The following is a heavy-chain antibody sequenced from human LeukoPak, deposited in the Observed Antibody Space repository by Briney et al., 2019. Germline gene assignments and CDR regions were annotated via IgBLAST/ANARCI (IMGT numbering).Heavy chain of an antibody. CDR2: INPNTGGT. D-gene: IGHD3-10*01. CDR3: AREADFNGSGRGDS. J-gene: IGHJ4*02. V-gene: IGHV1-2*02. Sequence: ASVKVSCKPSGYTFTRFYVHWVRQAPGHGLEWLGWINPNTGGTNFAQKFQGRVTMTTDTSITTAYMDLRSLTSDDTVVYYCAREADFNGSGRGDSWGQGTLVIVSS. CDR1: GYTFTRFY.